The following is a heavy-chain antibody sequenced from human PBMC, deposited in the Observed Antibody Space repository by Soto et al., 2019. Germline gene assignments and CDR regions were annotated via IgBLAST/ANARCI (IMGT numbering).Heavy chain of an antibody. CDR1: GFTFTSSA. Sequence: SVKVSCKASGFTFTSSAVQWVRQARGQRLEWIGWIVVGSGNTNYAQKFQERVTITRDMSTSTAYMELSSLRSEDTAVYYCAAETYSSGFHVLWYYYGMDVWGQGTTDTVSS. V-gene: IGHV1-58*01. CDR3: AAETYSSGFHVLWYYYGMDV. D-gene: IGHD6-19*01. J-gene: IGHJ6*02. CDR2: IVVGSGNT.